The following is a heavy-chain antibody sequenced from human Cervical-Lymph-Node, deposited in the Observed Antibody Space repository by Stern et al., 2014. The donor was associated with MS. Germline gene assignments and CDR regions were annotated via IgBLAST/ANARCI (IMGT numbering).Heavy chain of an antibody. CDR1: GYKFTNNW. J-gene: IGHJ4*02. CDR2: IYPCDSET. V-gene: IGHV5-51*03. CDR3: ARRGHGYMGIDY. Sequence: VQLVQSGAEVKKPGESLRISCEVSGYKFTNNWIGWVRQMPGKGLEWMGIIYPCDSETRYSPSFQGQVTILVDKSNTTAYLQWSSLKASDTALYYCARRGHGYMGIDYWGQGTPVTVSS. D-gene: IGHD5-24*01.